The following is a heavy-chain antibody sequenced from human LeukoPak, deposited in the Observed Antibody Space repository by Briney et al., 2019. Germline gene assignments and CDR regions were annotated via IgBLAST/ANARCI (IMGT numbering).Heavy chain of an antibody. Sequence: GGSLRLSCAASGFTYSSYAMSWVRQVPGKGLEWVSAISGSGGSTYYADSVKGRFTISRDNSKNTLYLQMNSLRAEDTAVYYCAKRQGNCSSTSCYRDYYYYGMDVWGQGTTVTVSS. CDR1: GFTYSSYA. CDR3: AKRQGNCSSTSCYRDYYYYGMDV. D-gene: IGHD2-2*02. CDR2: ISGSGGST. V-gene: IGHV3-23*01. J-gene: IGHJ6*02.